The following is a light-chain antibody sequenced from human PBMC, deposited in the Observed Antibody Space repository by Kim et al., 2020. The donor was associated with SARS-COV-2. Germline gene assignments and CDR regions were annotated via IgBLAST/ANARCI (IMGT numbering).Light chain of an antibody. J-gene: IGLJ3*02. CDR3: LRAYSGARPV. CDR1: TGAVTSGHY. V-gene: IGLV7-46*01. Sequence: QSVVTQEPSLTVSPGGTVTLTCGSSTGAVTSGHYPYWFQQKPGQAPRTLIYDTSNRHSWTPARFSGSLLGDKAALTLSGAQPEDEAEYYCLRAYSGARPVFGGGTQLTVL. CDR2: DTS.